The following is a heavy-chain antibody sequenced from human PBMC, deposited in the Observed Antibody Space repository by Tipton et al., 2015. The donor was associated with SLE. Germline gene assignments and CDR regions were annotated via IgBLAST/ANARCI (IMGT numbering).Heavy chain of an antibody. J-gene: IGHJ4*02. CDR2: IYTSGST. D-gene: IGHD3-22*01. CDR1: GGSISSGSYD. V-gene: IGHV4-61*09. Sequence: TLSLTCTVSGGSISSGSYDWSWIRQPAGKGLEWIGHIYTSGSTNYNPSLKSRVTISVATSKNQFSLKLSSVTAADTAVYYCARDPDSSGFDYWGQGTLVTVSS. CDR3: ARDPDSSGFDY.